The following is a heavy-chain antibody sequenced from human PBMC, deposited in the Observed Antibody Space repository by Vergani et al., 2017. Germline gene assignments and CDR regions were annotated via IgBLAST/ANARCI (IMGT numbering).Heavy chain of an antibody. V-gene: IGHV4-34*01. Sequence: QVQLQQWGAGLLKPSETLSLTCAVYGGSFSVYYWSWIRQPPGKGLEWIGNIYYSGSTNYNPSLKSRVTISVDTSKNQFSLKLSSVTAADTAVYYCARGLTVVVPAAGYYYYYMDVWGKGTTVTVSS. J-gene: IGHJ6*03. D-gene: IGHD2-2*01. CDR2: IYYSGST. CDR1: GGSFSVYY. CDR3: ARGLTVVVPAAGYYYYYMDV.